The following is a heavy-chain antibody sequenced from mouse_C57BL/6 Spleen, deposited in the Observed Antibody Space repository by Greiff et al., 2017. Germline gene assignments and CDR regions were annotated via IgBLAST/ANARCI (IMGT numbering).Heavy chain of an antibody. Sequence: QVQLKESGPELVKPGASVKISCKASGYAFSSSWMNWVKQRPGKGLEWIGRIYPGDGDTNYNGKFKGKATLTADKSSSTAYMQLSSLTSEDSAVYFCARERDYDNDYWGQGTTLTVSS. CDR2: IYPGDGDT. J-gene: IGHJ2*01. CDR3: ARERDYDNDY. D-gene: IGHD2-4*01. CDR1: GYAFSSSW. V-gene: IGHV1-82*01.